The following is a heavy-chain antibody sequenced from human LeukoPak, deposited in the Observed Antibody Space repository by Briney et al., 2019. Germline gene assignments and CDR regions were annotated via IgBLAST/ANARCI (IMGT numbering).Heavy chain of an antibody. Sequence: SETLSLTCTVSGGSISSSSYYWGWIRQPPGKGLEWIGSMYYSGSTYYNPSLKSRVTISVDTSKNQFSLKVRSVTAADTAVYYCARSTPDVIEFDYWGQGTLVTVSS. CDR3: ARSTPDVIEFDY. CDR2: MYYSGST. D-gene: IGHD3-22*01. V-gene: IGHV4-39*07. J-gene: IGHJ4*02. CDR1: GGSISSSSYY.